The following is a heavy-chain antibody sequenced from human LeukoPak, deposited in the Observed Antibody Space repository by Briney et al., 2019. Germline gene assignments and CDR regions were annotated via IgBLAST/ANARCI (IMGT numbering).Heavy chain of an antibody. CDR3: VIDLPKTYGSNGHYYRKNGDY. D-gene: IGHD3-22*01. CDR2: ITSISSAS. J-gene: IGHJ4*02. CDR1: GFTFSIYA. Sequence: GGSLRLSCAASGFTFSIYAMSWVRQAPGKWLEWVSSITSISSASFYADSVKGRFTISRDNSRDNLYLQMNSLRAGDTAIYCCVIDLPKTYGSNGHYYRKNGDYWGQGTLVAVSS. V-gene: IGHV3-23*01.